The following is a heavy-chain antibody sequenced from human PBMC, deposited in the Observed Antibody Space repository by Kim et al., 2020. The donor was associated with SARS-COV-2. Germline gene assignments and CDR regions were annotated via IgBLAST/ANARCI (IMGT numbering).Heavy chain of an antibody. Sequence: KYYVDSVKGRFTSSRDNAQNALYVQMNSLRAEDTAVYYCARLGSSSWNFDYWGQGTLVTVSS. D-gene: IGHD6-13*01. V-gene: IGHV3-7*04. CDR2: K. CDR3: ARLGSSSWNFDY. J-gene: IGHJ4*02.